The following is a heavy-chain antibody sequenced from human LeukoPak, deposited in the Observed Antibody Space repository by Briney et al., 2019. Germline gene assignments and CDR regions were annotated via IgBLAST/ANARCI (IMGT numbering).Heavy chain of an antibody. V-gene: IGHV3-23*01. J-gene: IGHJ4*02. CDR3: ASAEGVIVVVPAARRAHYY. D-gene: IGHD2-2*01. CDR2: ISGSGGST. CDR1: GFTVSSNY. Sequence: SGGSLRLSCAASGFTVSSNYMSWVRQAPGKGLEWVSAISGSGGSTYYADSVKGRYTISRDNSKNTLYLQMNSLRAEDTAVYYCASAEGVIVVVPAARRAHYYWGQGTLVTVSS.